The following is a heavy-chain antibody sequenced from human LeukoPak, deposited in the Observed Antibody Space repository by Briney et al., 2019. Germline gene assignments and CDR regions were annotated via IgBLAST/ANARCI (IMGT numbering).Heavy chain of an antibody. J-gene: IGHJ4*02. V-gene: IGHV3-11*05. CDR1: GFTFSDYY. D-gene: IGHD6-13*01. Sequence: GGSLRLSCAASGFTFSDYYMSWIRQAPGKGLEWVSYISSSSTNTIYADSVKGRFTISRDNAKNSLYLQMNSLRAEDTAVYYCARVGSIEAAGTLDYWGQGTLATVSS. CDR2: ISSSSTNT. CDR3: ARVGSIEAAGTLDY.